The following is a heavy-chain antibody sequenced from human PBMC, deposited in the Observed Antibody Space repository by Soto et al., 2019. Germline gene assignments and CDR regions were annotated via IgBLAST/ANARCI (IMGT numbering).Heavy chain of an antibody. V-gene: IGHV1-18*01. CDR1: GYTFTSYG. Sequence: ASVKVSCKASGYTFTSYGISWVRQAPGQGLEWMGWISAYNGNTNYAQKLQGRVTMTTDTSTSTAYMELRSLRSDDTAVYYCARAGMGATIGYYYYYMDVWGKGTTVTVSS. J-gene: IGHJ6*03. CDR2: ISAYNGNT. D-gene: IGHD5-12*01. CDR3: ARAGMGATIGYYYYYMDV.